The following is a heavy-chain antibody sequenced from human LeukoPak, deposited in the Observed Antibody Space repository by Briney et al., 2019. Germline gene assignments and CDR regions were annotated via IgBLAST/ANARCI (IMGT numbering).Heavy chain of an antibody. CDR1: GGSISGYY. CDR3: ARLGYCSSTSCRPPDY. J-gene: IGHJ4*02. D-gene: IGHD2-2*01. Sequence: SETLSLTCTVSGGSISGYYWSWIRQPPGKGLEWIGYVYYSENTNYNPALKSRVTISVDTSKNQFSLKLSSVTAADTAVYYCARLGYCSSTSCRPPDYWGQGTLVTVSS. CDR2: VYYSENT. V-gene: IGHV4-59*12.